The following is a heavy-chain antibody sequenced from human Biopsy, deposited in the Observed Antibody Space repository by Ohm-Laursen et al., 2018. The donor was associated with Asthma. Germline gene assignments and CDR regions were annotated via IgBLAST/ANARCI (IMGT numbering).Heavy chain of an antibody. D-gene: IGHD3-10*01. V-gene: IGHV1-18*01. J-gene: IGHJ6*02. CDR2: ISVYNGNT. CDR1: GYTFNSAG. Sequence: ASAKVSCKTSGYTFNSAGITWVRQAPGQGLEWMGWISVYNGNTKVAQKLQDRVAMITDTSTSTAYMELRSLRSDDTAVYFCARAVDYSHYYGIDVWGQGTTVTVS. CDR3: ARAVDYSHYYGIDV.